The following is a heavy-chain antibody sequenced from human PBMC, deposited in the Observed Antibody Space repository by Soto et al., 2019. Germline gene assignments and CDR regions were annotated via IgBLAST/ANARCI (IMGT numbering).Heavy chain of an antibody. CDR3: ARDRGYGVAFDI. CDR1: GFTFSSYS. CDR2: ISSSSSTI. J-gene: IGHJ3*02. Sequence: EVQLVESGGGLVQPGGSLRLSCAASGFTFSSYSMNWVRQAPGKGLEWVSYISSSSSTIYYADSVKGRFTISRDNAKNSLYLRMNSLRAEDTAVYYCARDRGYGVAFDIWGQGTMVTVSS. D-gene: IGHD4-17*01. V-gene: IGHV3-48*01.